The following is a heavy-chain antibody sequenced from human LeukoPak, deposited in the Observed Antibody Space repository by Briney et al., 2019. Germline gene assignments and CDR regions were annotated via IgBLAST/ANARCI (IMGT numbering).Heavy chain of an antibody. CDR2: ISSSGSTI. CDR1: GFTFSDYY. V-gene: IGHV3-11*01. D-gene: IGHD4-17*01. J-gene: IGHJ4*02. Sequence: TGGSLRLSSAASGFTFSDYYMSWIRQAPGKGLEWVSYISSSGSTIYYADSVKGRFTISRDNAKNSLYLQMNSLRAEDTAVYYCARDSYGDPTFDYWGQGTLVTVSS. CDR3: ARDSYGDPTFDY.